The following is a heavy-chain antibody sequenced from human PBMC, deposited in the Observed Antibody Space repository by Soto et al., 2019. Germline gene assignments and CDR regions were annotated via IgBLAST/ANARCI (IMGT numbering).Heavy chain of an antibody. CDR1: GFTFSSYG. CDR3: ARDQWSSSWYYFDY. CDR2: IWYDGSNK. J-gene: IGHJ4*02. Sequence: QVQLVESGGGVVQPGRSLRLSRAASGFTFSSYGMHWVRQAPGKGLEWVAVIWYDGSNKYYADSVKGRFTISRDNSKNTLYLQMNSLRAEDTAVYYCARDQWSSSWYYFDYWGQGTLVTVSS. V-gene: IGHV3-33*01. D-gene: IGHD6-13*01.